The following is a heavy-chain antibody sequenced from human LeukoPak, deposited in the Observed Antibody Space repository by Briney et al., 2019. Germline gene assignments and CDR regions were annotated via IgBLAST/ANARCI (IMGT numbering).Heavy chain of an antibody. CDR3: ARRGITGTTRGWFDP. D-gene: IGHD1-20*01. Sequence: GGSLRLYCAASGFTFSSYSMNWVRQAPGKGLEWVSSISSSSSYIYYADSVKGRFTISRDNAKNSLYLQMNSLRAEDTAVYYCARRGITGTTRGWFDPWGQGTLVTVSS. CDR2: ISSSSSYI. CDR1: GFTFSSYS. V-gene: IGHV3-21*01. J-gene: IGHJ5*02.